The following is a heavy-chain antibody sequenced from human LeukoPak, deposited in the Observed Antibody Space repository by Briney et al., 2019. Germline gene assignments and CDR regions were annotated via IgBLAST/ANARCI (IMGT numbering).Heavy chain of an antibody. CDR1: GYSISSGYY. CDR2: IYYSGST. V-gene: IGHV4-38-2*02. Sequence: SETLSLTCTVSGYSISSGYYWGWIRQPPGKGLEWIGYIYYSGSTYYNPSLKSRVTISVDTSKNQFSLKLSSVTAADTAVYYCARGTPDSGSYFYGAFDIWGQGTMVTVSS. CDR3: ARGTPDSGSYFYGAFDI. J-gene: IGHJ3*02. D-gene: IGHD1-26*01.